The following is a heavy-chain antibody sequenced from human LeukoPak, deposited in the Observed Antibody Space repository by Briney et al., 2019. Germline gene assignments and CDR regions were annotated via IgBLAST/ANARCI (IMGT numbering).Heavy chain of an antibody. J-gene: IGHJ5*02. CDR2: IIPIFGTA. CDR3: AREGEDYGDYYNWFDP. D-gene: IGHD4-17*01. V-gene: IGHV1-69*13. CDR1: GGTFSSYA. Sequence: SVKVSCKASGGTFSSYAISWVQQAPGQGLEWMGGIIPIFGTANYAQKFQGRVTITADESTSTAYMELSSLRSEDTAVYYCAREGEDYGDYYNWFDPWGQGTLVTVSS.